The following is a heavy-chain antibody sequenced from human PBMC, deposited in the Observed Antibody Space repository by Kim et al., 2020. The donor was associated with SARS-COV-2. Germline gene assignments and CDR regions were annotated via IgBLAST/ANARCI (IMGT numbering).Heavy chain of an antibody. CDR2: IYYSGST. D-gene: IGHD3-3*01. J-gene: IGHJ4*02. Sequence: SETLSLTCTVSGGSISSGGYYWSWIRQHPGKGLERIGYIYYSGSTYYNPSLKSRITISVDTSKNQFSLKLSSVTAADTAVYYCARAPSITIFGVVTHFDYWGQGTLITVSS. V-gene: IGHV4-31*03. CDR3: ARAPSITIFGVVTHFDY. CDR1: GGSISSGGYY.